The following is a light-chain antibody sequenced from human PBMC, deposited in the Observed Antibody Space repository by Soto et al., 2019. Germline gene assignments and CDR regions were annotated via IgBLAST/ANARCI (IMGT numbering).Light chain of an antibody. CDR3: QQYDHPPYT. CDR1: RSLSNW. Sequence: DIQMTQSPSTLSASVGDRVTITCRASRSLSNWLAWYQQRPGIAPKLLIYDASNLERGVPSRFSGSGSGTDFSLTVDSLQPEDTATYYCQQYDHPPYTFGQGTKLEIK. V-gene: IGKV1-5*01. J-gene: IGKJ2*01. CDR2: DAS.